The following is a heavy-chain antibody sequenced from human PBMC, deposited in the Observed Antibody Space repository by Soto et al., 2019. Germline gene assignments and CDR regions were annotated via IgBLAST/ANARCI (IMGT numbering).Heavy chain of an antibody. CDR1: GFTFSIFT. D-gene: IGHD3-10*01. CDR3: ARGSGGLDV. Sequence: EVQLVESGGGLVKPGGSLRLSCAASGFTFSIFTMNWVRQGPGKGLEWVSSFSSVSSYIYYADSVKGRFTISRDNAKNSLYRQMNSLRAEDTAVYYCARGSGGLDVWGQGTTVTVSS. CDR2: FSSVSSYI. J-gene: IGHJ6*02. V-gene: IGHV3-21*01.